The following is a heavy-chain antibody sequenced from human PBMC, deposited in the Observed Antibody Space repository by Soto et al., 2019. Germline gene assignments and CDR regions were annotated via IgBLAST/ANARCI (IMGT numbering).Heavy chain of an antibody. J-gene: IGHJ4*02. Sequence: GGSLRLSCAASGFTFSSYGMHWVRQAPGKGLEWVALISYDGSNKYYADSVKGRFAISRDNSKTTLYLQMNSLRVEDTAVYYCEKSIFEAFGSGATYDKDSDYWGQGTLVTVSS. D-gene: IGHD2-15*01. CDR3: EKSIFEAFGSGATYDKDSDY. CDR1: GFTFSSYG. V-gene: IGHV3-30*18. CDR2: ISYDGSNK.